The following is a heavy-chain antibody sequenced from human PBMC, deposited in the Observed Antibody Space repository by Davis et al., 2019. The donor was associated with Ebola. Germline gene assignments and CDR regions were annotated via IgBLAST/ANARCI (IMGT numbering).Heavy chain of an antibody. J-gene: IGHJ4*02. V-gene: IGHV3-23*01. CDR2: ISGSGDST. CDR3: AKQGGSSGWYKFDY. D-gene: IGHD6-19*01. CDR1: GFTFSSYA. Sequence: PGGSLRLSCAASGFTFSSYAMSWVRQAPGKGLEWVSGISGSGDSTYYAESVKGRVTISRDNSKKTLYLQMNSLRAEDTAVYYCAKQGGSSGWYKFDYWGQGTQVTVSS.